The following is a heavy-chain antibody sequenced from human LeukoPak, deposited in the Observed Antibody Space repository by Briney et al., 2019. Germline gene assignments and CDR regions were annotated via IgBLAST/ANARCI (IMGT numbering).Heavy chain of an antibody. J-gene: IGHJ4*02. CDR2: IYYSGST. Sequence: SXXSXSSGXXXXXWIRXXXXXXLEWIGYIYYSGSTYYNPSLKSRVTISVDTSKNQFSLKLSSVTAADTAVYYCARDHPGSMLWGQGTLVTVSS. V-gene: IGHV4-30-4*08. CDR1: XXSXSSGXXX. CDR3: ARDHPGSML. D-gene: IGHD1-14*01.